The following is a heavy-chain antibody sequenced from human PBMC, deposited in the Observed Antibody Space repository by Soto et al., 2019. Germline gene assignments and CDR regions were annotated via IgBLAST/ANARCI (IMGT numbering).Heavy chain of an antibody. V-gene: IGHV3-21*01. CDR1: GFTFSSYN. CDR2: ISSSSSYI. J-gene: IGHJ4*02. CDR3: ARETYDDSSGYWSY. Sequence: LRLSCAASGFTFSSYNMNWVRQAPGKGLEWVSSISSSSSYIYYADSVKGRFTISRDNAKNSLYLQMNSLRAEDTAVYYCARETYDDSSGYWSYWDQGTLVTVSS. D-gene: IGHD3-22*01.